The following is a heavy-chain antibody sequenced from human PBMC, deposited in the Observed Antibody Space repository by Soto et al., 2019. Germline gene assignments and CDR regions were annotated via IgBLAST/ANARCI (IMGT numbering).Heavy chain of an antibody. J-gene: IGHJ4*02. V-gene: IGHV3-33*01. CDR1: GFTFSTFG. CDR2: IWYDGSNK. D-gene: IGHD4-17*01. Sequence: GGSLRLSCAASGFTFSTFGMHWVRQAPGKGLEWVEVIWYDGSNKNYADSVKGRFTISRDNFKNTLYLQMDSLRAEDTAVYFCARVTYGDSPGYFDSWGQGTLVTVSS. CDR3: ARVTYGDSPGYFDS.